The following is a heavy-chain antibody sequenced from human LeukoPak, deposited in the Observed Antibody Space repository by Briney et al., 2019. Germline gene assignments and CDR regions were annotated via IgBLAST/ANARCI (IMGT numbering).Heavy chain of an antibody. CDR3: ASPSGDYGDYGY. CDR2: ISDSAGST. Sequence: PGGSLRLSCAASGFTFSSYAMSWVRQAPGKGLEWVSTISDSAGSTYYAGSVRGRFTISRDNSKNTLYLQMNSLRAEDTAVYYCASPSGDYGDYGYWGQGTLVTVSS. CDR1: GFTFSSYA. V-gene: IGHV3-23*01. J-gene: IGHJ4*02. D-gene: IGHD3-16*01.